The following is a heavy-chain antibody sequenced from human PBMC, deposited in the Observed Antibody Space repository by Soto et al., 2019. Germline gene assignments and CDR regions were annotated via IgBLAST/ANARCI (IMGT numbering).Heavy chain of an antibody. J-gene: IGHJ4*02. V-gene: IGHV5-10-1*01. CDR3: ATSSRTYVWESYRPGFDY. CDR2: FDPSDSYT. D-gene: IGHD3-16*02. Sequence: GESLKISCKGSGYSFTSYWISWVRQMPGKGLEWMGRFDPSDSYTNYSPSFQGHVTISADKSISTAYLQWSSLKASDTAMYYCATSSRTYVWESYRPGFDYWGQGTLVTVSS. CDR1: GYSFTSYW.